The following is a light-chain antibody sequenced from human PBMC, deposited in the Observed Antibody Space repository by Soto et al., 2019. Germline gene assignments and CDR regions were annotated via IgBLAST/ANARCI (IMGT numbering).Light chain of an antibody. CDR1: SSDIGAHNF. V-gene: IGLV2-14*03. Sequence: QSVLTQPASVSGTPGQAITVSCSGTSSDIGAHNFVSWYQQHPGKAPKLIIDEVINRPSGVSDRFPGSKSANTASLTISGLQSEDEADYYCNSYTTSNTFVFGSGTKVTVL. CDR2: EVI. CDR3: NSYTTSNTFV. J-gene: IGLJ1*01.